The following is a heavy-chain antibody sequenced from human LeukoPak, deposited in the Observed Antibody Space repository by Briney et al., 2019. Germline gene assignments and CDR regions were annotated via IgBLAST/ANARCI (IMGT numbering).Heavy chain of an antibody. V-gene: IGHV3-30-3*02. CDR3: AKPGSFASSSWFVGADFDY. Sequence: GVSLTLFCAASGFTLSRYAMHGVRQAPGKGVEGVAVISYDGSNKYYADSVKGRFTISRDNSKNTLYLQMNSLRAEDTAVYSCAKPGSFASSSWFVGADFDYWGQGTLVTVSS. J-gene: IGHJ4*02. CDR2: ISYDGSNK. CDR1: GFTLSRYA. D-gene: IGHD6-13*01.